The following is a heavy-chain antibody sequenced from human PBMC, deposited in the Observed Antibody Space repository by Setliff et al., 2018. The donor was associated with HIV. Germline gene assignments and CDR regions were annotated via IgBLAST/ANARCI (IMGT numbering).Heavy chain of an antibody. CDR3: ARSRSTRDAFDI. V-gene: IGHV3-7*01. Sequence: PGGSLRLSCAASGFTFSNYWMTWVRQAPGKGLEWVAQINRDGTEKYYVDSVKGRFTISRDYASNSLYLEMNSLRVEDTAIYYCARSRSTRDAFDIWGQGTMVTVSS. J-gene: IGHJ3*02. D-gene: IGHD1-1*01. CDR1: GFTFSNYW. CDR2: INRDGTEK.